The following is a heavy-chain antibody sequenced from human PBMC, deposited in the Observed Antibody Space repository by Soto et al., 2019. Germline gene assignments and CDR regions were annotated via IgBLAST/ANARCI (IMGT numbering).Heavy chain of an antibody. V-gene: IGHV3-30-3*01. D-gene: IGHD1-1*01. Sequence: QVQLVESGGGVVQPGRSLRLSCAAAGFTFSRYTMHRVRQAPGKGLEWVALISYDGNNKYSADSVKGRFTISRDNSKNILYLQMNSLRVEDTAVYYCARGPGPPKLTNWFDPWGQGTLVTVSS. CDR3: ARGPGPPKLTNWFDP. CDR2: ISYDGNNK. CDR1: GFTFSRYT. J-gene: IGHJ5*02.